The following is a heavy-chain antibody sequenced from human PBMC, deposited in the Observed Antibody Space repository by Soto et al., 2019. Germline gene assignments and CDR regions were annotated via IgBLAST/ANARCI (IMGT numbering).Heavy chain of an antibody. CDR3: ARASLHYVWGSYRYRGAFDI. CDR1: GGTFSSYA. V-gene: IGHV1-69*01. D-gene: IGHD3-16*02. CDR2: IIPIFGTA. Sequence: QVQLVQSGAEVKKPGSSVKVSCKASGGTFSSYAISWVRQAPGQGLEWMGGIIPIFGTANYAQKFQGRVTITADESTSTAYVELSSLRCEDTRVYYCARASLHYVWGSYRYRGAFDIWGQGAMVTVSS. J-gene: IGHJ3*02.